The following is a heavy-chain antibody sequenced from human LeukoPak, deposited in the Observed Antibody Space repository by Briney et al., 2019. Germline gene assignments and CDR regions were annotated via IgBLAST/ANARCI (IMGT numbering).Heavy chain of an antibody. J-gene: IGHJ4*02. CDR1: GFIFRSYN. Sequence: GGSLRLSCAASGFIFRSYNMNWVRQAPGKGPEWLSSITSSSSYIFYADSVKGRFTISRDDARNSLYLQMNSLRAEDTAVYYCARGVYSSGWYDYWGQGTLVTVSS. CDR2: ITSSSSYI. D-gene: IGHD6-19*01. CDR3: ARGVYSSGWYDY. V-gene: IGHV3-21*01.